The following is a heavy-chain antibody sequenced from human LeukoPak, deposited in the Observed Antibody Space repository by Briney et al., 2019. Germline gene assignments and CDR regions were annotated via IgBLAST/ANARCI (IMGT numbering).Heavy chain of an antibody. CDR1: GYTFTGYY. J-gene: IGHJ4*02. CDR2: INPNSGGT. V-gene: IGHV1-2*02. CDR3: ARVPASDYDYFDY. Sequence: GASVKVSCKASGYTFTGYYMHWVRQAPGQGLEWMGWINPNSGGTNYAQKFQGRVTMTRDTSISTAYMDLSRLRSDDTAVYYCARVPASDYDYFDYWGQGTLVTVSS. D-gene: IGHD4-17*01.